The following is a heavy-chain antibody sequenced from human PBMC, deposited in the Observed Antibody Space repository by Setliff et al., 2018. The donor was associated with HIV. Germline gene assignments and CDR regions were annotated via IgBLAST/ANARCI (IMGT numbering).Heavy chain of an antibody. CDR1: GYSISSDYY. CDR2: IYHGGTT. D-gene: IGHD2-21*02. CDR3: VRDPPLTPTDADHPFDI. V-gene: IGHV4-38-2*02. Sequence: SETLSPTCAVSGYSISSDYYWAWIRQPPGKGLEWIGSIYHGGTTYYNPSLKSRSTISEDKSKNQFSLSLSTVTAAEAAVYYCVRDPPLTPTDADHPFDIWGQGTMVTVSS. J-gene: IGHJ3*02.